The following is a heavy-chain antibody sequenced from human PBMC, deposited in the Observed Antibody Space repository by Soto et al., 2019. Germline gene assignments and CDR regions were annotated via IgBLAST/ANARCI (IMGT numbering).Heavy chain of an antibody. CDR2: ISGRGDSI. J-gene: IGHJ6*02. CDR1: GFTFRTYG. V-gene: IGHV3-23*01. D-gene: IGHD4-17*01. CDR3: AKGSGEYPYYHGMDV. Sequence: PGGSLRLSCAASGFTFRTYGMTWVRQAPGKGLECVSGISGRGDSIYYADSVQGRFTISRDNSKNTLYLQMNSLRVKDTAVYYCAKGSGEYPYYHGMDVWGQGTTVTVSS.